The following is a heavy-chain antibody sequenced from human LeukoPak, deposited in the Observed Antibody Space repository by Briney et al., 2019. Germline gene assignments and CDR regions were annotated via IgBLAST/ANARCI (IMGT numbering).Heavy chain of an antibody. Sequence: GESLKISCKGSGYSFTTYWIAWVRQMPGKGLEWMGIIYPGDSNTTYSPSFQGQVTISADMSISTAYLQWSSLKASDTAMYYCARRKGGTIFGVVITGDAFDIWGQGTMVTVSS. CDR1: GYSFTTYW. J-gene: IGHJ3*02. D-gene: IGHD3-3*01. CDR3: ARRKGGTIFGVVITGDAFDI. CDR2: IYPGDSNT. V-gene: IGHV5-51*01.